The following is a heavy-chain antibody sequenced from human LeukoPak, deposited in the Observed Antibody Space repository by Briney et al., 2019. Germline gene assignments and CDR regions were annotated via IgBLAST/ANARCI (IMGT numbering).Heavy chain of an antibody. CDR1: GFTVRNNY. D-gene: IGHD3-10*01. CDR2: IYSGGST. CDR3: ATGERMVRGDGVDY. V-gene: IGHV3-66*01. Sequence: PGGSLRLSCAASGFTVRNNYMSWVRQAPGKGLEWVPVIYSGGSTYYADSVKGRFTISRDNSKNTLYLQMNSLRAEDTAVYFCATGERMVRGDGVDYWGQGTLVTVSS. J-gene: IGHJ4*02.